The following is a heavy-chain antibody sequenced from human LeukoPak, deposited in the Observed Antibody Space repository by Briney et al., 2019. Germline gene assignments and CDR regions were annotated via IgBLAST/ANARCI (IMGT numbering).Heavy chain of an antibody. J-gene: IGHJ6*02. CDR3: ARTDSSGPGDYYYYGMDV. Sequence: PSETLSLTCAVYGGSFSGYYWSWIRQPPGKGLEWIGEINHSGSTNYNPSLKSRVTISVDTSKNQFSLKLSSVTAADTAVYYCARTDSSGPGDYYYYGMDVWAKGPRSPSP. D-gene: IGHD3-22*01. CDR2: INHSGST. CDR1: GGSFSGYY. V-gene: IGHV4-34*01.